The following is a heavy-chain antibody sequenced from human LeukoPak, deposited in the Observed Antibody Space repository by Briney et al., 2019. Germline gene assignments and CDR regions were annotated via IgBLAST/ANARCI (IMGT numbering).Heavy chain of an antibody. CDR3: AGVTTSTPLLYFDY. V-gene: IGHV4-59*12. D-gene: IGHD4-17*01. Sequence: SETLSLTCTVSGGSISNYYWSWIRQPPGKGLEWIGYIYYSGSTNYNPSLKSRVTISVDTSKNQFSLKLSSVTAADTAVYYCAGVTTSTPLLYFDYWGQGTLVTVSS. CDR1: GGSISNYY. J-gene: IGHJ4*02. CDR2: IYYSGST.